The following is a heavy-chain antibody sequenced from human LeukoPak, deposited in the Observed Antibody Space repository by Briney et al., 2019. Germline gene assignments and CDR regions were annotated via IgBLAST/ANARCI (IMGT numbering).Heavy chain of an antibody. V-gene: IGHV4-59*01. CDR1: GGSISSYY. D-gene: IGHD2-2*02. CDR2: IYYSGST. J-gene: IGHJ3*02. Sequence: SETLSLTCTVSGGSISSYYWSWIRQPPGKGLEWIGCIYYSGSTNYNPSLKSRVTISVDTSKNQFSLKLSSVTAADTAVYYCARTYCSSTSCYRGDAFDIWGQGTMVTVSS. CDR3: ARTYCSSTSCYRGDAFDI.